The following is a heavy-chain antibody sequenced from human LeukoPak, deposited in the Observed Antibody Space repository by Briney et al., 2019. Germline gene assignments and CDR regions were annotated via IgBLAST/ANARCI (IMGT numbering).Heavy chain of an antibody. CDR2: SRNRANRYTT. V-gene: IGHV3-72*01. D-gene: IGHD4-17*01. CDR3: ARGNDYDWRSFDC. CDR1: GFTFSDRY. Sequence: GSLRLSCVVSGFTFSDRYMDWVRQAPGKGLEWVARSRNRANRYTTEYAASVKGRFTISRDDSKNSLYLQMNFLKTEDTAVYYCARGNDYDWRSFDCWGQGTLVTVSS. J-gene: IGHJ4*02.